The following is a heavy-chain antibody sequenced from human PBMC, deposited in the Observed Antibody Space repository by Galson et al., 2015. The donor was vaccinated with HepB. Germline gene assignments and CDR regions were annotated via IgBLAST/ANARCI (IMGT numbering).Heavy chain of an antibody. J-gene: IGHJ3*02. CDR1: GFTFNNYA. CDR3: ATDLYCSGGNCYSNEAFEI. V-gene: IGHV3-23*01. CDR2: ISGSNGSA. Sequence: SLRLSCAASGFTFNNYAMSWVRQAPGKGLEWVSVISGSNGSAYYADSVKGRFTISRDNSKNTLYLHMNSLRAEDTALYYCATDLYCSGGNCYSNEAFEIWGQGTMVTVSS. D-gene: IGHD2-15*01.